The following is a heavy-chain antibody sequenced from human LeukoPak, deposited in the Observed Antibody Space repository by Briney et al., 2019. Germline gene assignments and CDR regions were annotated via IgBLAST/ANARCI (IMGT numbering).Heavy chain of an antibody. CDR2: IYYSGTT. Sequence: PSETLSLTGTVSGGSISSYYWSWNRQPPGKGLEWIGYIYYSGTTNYNPSLKSRVTISVDTSKNQFSLKLSSVTAADTAVYYCARGVYIAAAQYGYWGQGTLVTVSS. D-gene: IGHD6-13*01. J-gene: IGHJ4*02. CDR1: GGSISSYY. V-gene: IGHV4-59*01. CDR3: ARGVYIAAAQYGY.